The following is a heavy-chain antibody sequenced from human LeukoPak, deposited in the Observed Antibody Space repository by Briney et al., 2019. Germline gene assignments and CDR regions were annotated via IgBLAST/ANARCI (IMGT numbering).Heavy chain of an antibody. J-gene: IGHJ3*01. CDR3: ARDDGQGEARNAFDV. CDR1: GFTFSLYS. Sequence: PGGSLRLSCAASGFTFSLYSMNWVRQAPGKGLVWLSYIRRSSDAINYADSVKGRFILSRDNARGSLFLQMNSLRAEDTAVYYCARDDGQGEARNAFDVWGQGTMVTVSS. CDR2: IRRSSDAI. V-gene: IGHV3-48*01. D-gene: IGHD3-16*01.